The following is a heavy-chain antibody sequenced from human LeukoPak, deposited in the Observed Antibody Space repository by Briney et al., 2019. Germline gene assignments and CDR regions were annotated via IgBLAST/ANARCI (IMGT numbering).Heavy chain of an antibody. J-gene: IGHJ4*02. CDR2: IYPGDSDT. V-gene: IGHV5-51*01. CDR1: GYSFTTYW. Sequence: GESLKISCKGSGYSFTTYWIAWVRQMPGKGLEWMGIIYPGDSDTRYSPSFQGQVTISADKSITTVYLQWASLKASDAAMYYCARSSDVGGTWSPFDYWGQGTLVTVSS. CDR3: ARSSDVGGTWSPFDY. D-gene: IGHD6-13*01.